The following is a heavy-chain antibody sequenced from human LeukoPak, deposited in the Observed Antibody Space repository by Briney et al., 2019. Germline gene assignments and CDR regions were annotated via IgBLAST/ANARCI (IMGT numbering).Heavy chain of an antibody. D-gene: IGHD3-16*01. CDR1: GGSISSGDNY. CDR2: IYYSGTT. CDR3: ARRLAKSTLYYFDY. V-gene: IGHV4-30-4*01. Sequence: TLSLTCTVSGGSISSGDNYWTWIRQPPGKGLEWIGFIYYSGTTYFNPSLKSRLTMSVDTSKNQFSLKLNSVTAADTAVYYCARRLAKSTLYYFDYWGQGLLVTVSS. J-gene: IGHJ4*02.